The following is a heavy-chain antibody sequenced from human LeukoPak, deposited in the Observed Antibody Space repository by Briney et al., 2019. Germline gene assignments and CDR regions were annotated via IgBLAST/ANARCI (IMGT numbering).Heavy chain of an antibody. CDR2: ISSSSSYI. CDR3: ARDLDSSGYCESSGDYDGMDV. CDR1: GFTFSSYS. J-gene: IGHJ6*02. V-gene: IGHV3-21*01. D-gene: IGHD3-22*01. Sequence: GGSLRLSCAASGFTFSSYSMNWVRQAPGKGLEWVSSISSSSSYIYYADSVKGRFTISRDNAKNSLYLQMNSLRDEDTAVYYCARDLDSSGYCESSGDYDGMDVWGQGTTVTVSS.